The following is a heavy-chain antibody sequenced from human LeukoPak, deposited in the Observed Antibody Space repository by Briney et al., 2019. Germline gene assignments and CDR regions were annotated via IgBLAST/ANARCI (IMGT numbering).Heavy chain of an antibody. CDR1: GASISSSAYY. Sequence: PSETLSLTCTVSGASISSSAYYWGWIRQPPGKGLEWIGSIGGSNYYRGSTYYNPSLKSRVTVHVDTSKDQFSLKLSSVTAADTAVYYCARLETSVTEHNWFDPWGQGTLVTVSS. J-gene: IGHJ5*02. CDR2: IGGSNYYRGST. D-gene: IGHD2-21*02. V-gene: IGHV4-39*01. CDR3: ARLETSVTEHNWFDP.